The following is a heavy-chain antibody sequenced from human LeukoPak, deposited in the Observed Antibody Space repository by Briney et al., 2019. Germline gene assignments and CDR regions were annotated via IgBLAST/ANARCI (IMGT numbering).Heavy chain of an antibody. D-gene: IGHD1-26*01. Sequence: SETLSLTCTVSGGSINSSNYNWGWIRQPPRRGPEWLASVYYSGLTYYNPSLKSRVTISVDTSKNQFSLKLSSVTAADTAVYYCARDLTGRSYLDYWGQGTLVTVSS. V-gene: IGHV4-39*07. J-gene: IGHJ4*02. CDR1: GGSINSSNYN. CDR2: VYYSGLT. CDR3: ARDLTGRSYLDY.